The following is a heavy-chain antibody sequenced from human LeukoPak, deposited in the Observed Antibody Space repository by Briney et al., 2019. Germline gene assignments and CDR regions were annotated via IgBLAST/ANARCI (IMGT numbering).Heavy chain of an antibody. CDR2: IYHSGST. V-gene: IGHV4-30-2*01. CDR3: ARESGYSGYDYFDY. D-gene: IGHD5-12*01. Sequence: SETLSLTCAVSGGSISSGGYSWSWIRQPPGKGLEWIGYIYHSGSTYYNPSPKSRATLSVDRSKNQFSLKLSSVTAADTAVYYCARESGYSGYDYFDYWGQGTLVTVSS. CDR1: GGSISSGGYS. J-gene: IGHJ4*02.